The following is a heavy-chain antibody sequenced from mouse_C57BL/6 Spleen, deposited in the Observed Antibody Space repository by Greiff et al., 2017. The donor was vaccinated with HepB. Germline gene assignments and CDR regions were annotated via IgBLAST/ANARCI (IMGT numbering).Heavy chain of an antibody. CDR3: ARRWDYGSSPDY. CDR1: GFTFSDYG. CDR2: ISSGSSTI. J-gene: IGHJ2*01. D-gene: IGHD1-1*01. V-gene: IGHV5-17*01. Sequence: EVKLVESGGGLVKPGGSLKLSCAASGFTFSDYGMHWVRQAPEKGLEWVAYISSGSSTIYYADTVKGRFTISRDNAKNTLFLQMTSLGSEDTAMYYCARRWDYGSSPDYWGQGTTLTVSS.